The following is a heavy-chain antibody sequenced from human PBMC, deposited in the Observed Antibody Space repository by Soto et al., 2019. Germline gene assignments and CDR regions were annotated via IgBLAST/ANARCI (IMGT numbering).Heavy chain of an antibody. V-gene: IGHV1-69*05. J-gene: IGHJ3*02. Sequence: ASVKVSGKASGYTFTSYYVDWVRQAPGRGLEWMGRIIPIFGTANYAQKFQGRVTITTDTSTSTAYMELRSLRSDDTAVYYCARDSTGLRYFDWLRGDDAFDIWGQGTMVTVSS. D-gene: IGHD3-9*01. CDR1: GYTFTSYY. CDR3: ARDSTGLRYFDWLRGDDAFDI. CDR2: IIPIFGTA.